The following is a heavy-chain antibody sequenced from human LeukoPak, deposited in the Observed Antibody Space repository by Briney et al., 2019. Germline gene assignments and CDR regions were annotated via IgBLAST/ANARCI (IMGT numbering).Heavy chain of an antibody. CDR1: GFTFSNHA. CDR2: IGGGGGDR. D-gene: IGHD6-13*01. J-gene: IGHJ4*02. CDR3: AREGYSSSWPQDY. V-gene: IGHV3-23*01. Sequence: PGGSLRLSCAVSGFTFSNHAMSWVRQAPGKGLEWVSTIGGGGGDRYYADSVKGRFTISRDNSKNTLYLQMNSLRAEDTAVYYCAREGYSSSWPQDYWGQGTLVTVSS.